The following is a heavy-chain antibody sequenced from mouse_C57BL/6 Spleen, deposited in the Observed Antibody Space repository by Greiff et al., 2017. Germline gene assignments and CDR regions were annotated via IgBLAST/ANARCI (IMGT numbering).Heavy chain of an antibody. CDR2: IYPGDGDT. Sequence: VQLQQSGAELVKPGASVKISCKASGYAFSSYWMNWVKQRPGKGLEWIGQIYPGDGDTNYNGKFKGKATLTADKSSSTAYMQLSSLTSEDSAVYFCARKGIYYGSSRYWYFDVWGTGTTVTVSS. CDR3: ARKGIYYGSSRYWYFDV. D-gene: IGHD1-1*01. V-gene: IGHV1-80*01. J-gene: IGHJ1*03. CDR1: GYAFSSYW.